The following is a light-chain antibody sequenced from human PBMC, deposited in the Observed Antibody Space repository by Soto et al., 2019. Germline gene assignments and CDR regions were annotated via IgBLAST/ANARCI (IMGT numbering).Light chain of an antibody. Sequence: QLVLTQSPSASASLGASVKLTCTLSRGHSTYAIAWHQQQPEKGPRYLMKLNTDGSHSKGDGIPDRFSGSSSGAERHLTISSLQSEDEADYYCQTWGTAIHDVVFGGGTKLTVL. CDR1: RGHSTYA. V-gene: IGLV4-69*01. CDR2: LNTDGSH. J-gene: IGLJ2*01. CDR3: QTWGTAIHDVV.